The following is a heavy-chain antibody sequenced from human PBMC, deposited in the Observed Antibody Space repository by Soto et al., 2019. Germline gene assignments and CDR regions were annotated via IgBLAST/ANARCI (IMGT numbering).Heavy chain of an antibody. Sequence: EVQLLESGGGLVQPGGSLRLSCAASVFTFSSYAMSWVRQAPWKGLEWVSAISGSGGSTYYADSVKGRFTISRDNSKNSLYLQMNSLRAEDTAVYYCAKGWEVVPAAIFDYWGQGTLVTVSS. D-gene: IGHD2-2*02. CDR3: AKGWEVVPAAIFDY. V-gene: IGHV3-23*01. J-gene: IGHJ4*02. CDR2: ISGSGGST. CDR1: VFTFSSYA.